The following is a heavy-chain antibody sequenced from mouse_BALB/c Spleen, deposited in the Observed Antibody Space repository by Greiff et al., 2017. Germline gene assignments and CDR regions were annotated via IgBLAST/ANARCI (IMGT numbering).Heavy chain of an antibody. V-gene: IGHV7-3*02. CDR3: ARDSIYEGYYDYGMDY. CDR2: IRNKANGYTT. D-gene: IGHD2-3*01. J-gene: IGHJ4*01. Sequence: EVHLVESGGGLVQPGGSLRLSCATSGFTFTDYYMSWVRQPPGKALEWLGFIRNKANGYTTEYSASVKGQFTISRDKSQSILYLQMNTLRAEDSAAYYCARDSIYEGYYDYGMDYWGQGTSVTVSS. CDR1: GFTFTDYY.